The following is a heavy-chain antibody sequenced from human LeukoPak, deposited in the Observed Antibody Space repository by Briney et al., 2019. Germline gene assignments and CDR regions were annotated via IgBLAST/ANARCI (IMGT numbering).Heavy chain of an antibody. D-gene: IGHD2-2*01. CDR1: GFIFSSYG. V-gene: IGHV3-30*02. CDR3: AADCSSTRCSDAFDI. Sequence: GGSLRLSCAASGFIFSSYGMEWVRQAPGKGLEWVAFIRYDGSNKYYADSVKGRFTISRDNSKNTLYLQMNSLRAEDTAVYYCAADCSSTRCSDAFDIWGQGTMVTVSS. J-gene: IGHJ3*02. CDR2: IRYDGSNK.